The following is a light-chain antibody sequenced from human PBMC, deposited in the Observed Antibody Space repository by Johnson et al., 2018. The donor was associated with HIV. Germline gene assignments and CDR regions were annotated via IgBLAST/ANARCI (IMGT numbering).Light chain of an antibody. CDR1: SSNIGNNY. J-gene: IGLJ1*01. CDR3: ATWDRSLSAGGD. V-gene: IGLV1-51*02. CDR2: ENT. Sequence: QSVLTQPPSVSAAPGQKVTISCSGSSSNIGNNYVSWYQHLPGTAPKLLIYENTKRPSGVPDRFSGSKSGSSATLGITGLQTGDEADYYCATWDRSLSAGGDFGTGTKVTVL.